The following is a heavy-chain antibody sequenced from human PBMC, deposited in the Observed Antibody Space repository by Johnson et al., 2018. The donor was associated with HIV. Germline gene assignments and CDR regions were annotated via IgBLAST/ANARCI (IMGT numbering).Heavy chain of an antibody. Sequence: MLLVESGGGVVRPGGSLRLSCAASGFTFDDYGMSWVRQAPGKGLEWVSGINWNGGSTGYADSVKGRFPISRDNAKNSLYLQMNRLRAEDAALYYCSRDGEYCSGGSCSDAFDSWGQGPMVTVSS. CDR1: GFTFDDYG. J-gene: IGHJ3*02. CDR2: INWNGGST. CDR3: SRDGEYCSGGSCSDAFDS. D-gene: IGHD2-15*01. V-gene: IGHV3-20*04.